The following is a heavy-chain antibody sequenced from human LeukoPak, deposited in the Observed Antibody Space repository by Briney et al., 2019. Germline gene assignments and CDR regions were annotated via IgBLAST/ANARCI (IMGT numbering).Heavy chain of an antibody. CDR2: INPTSGVT. CDR1: GYTFTDYY. Sequence: GASVKVSCKASGYTFTDYYMHWGRQAPGQGLEWMGWINPTSGVTNTAQKFQGRVTMTRDTSISTTYMELSRLRSDETAVYYCARDGGFDYWGQGTLVTVSS. D-gene: IGHD3-3*01. V-gene: IGHV1-2*02. J-gene: IGHJ4*02. CDR3: ARDGGFDY.